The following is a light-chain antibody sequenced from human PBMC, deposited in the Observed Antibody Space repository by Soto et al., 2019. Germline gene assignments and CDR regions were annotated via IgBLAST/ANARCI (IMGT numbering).Light chain of an antibody. CDR3: QSYESSRTAVV. CDR1: SSNIGGGYH. V-gene: IGLV1-40*01. Sequence: QSALTQPPSVSGAPGQRVTISCTGSSSNIGGGYHVHWYQQVPGTAPKLLMYDYGNRPSGVPNRFSASESDTSASLAISGLQADDEADYYCQSYESSRTAVVFGGGTKVTVL. J-gene: IGLJ2*01. CDR2: DYG.